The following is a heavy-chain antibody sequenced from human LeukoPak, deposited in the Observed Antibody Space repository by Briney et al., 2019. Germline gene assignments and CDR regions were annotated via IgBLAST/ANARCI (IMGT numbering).Heavy chain of an antibody. Sequence: GGSLRLSCAASGFTFSSYAMSWVRQAPGKGLEWVSAISGSGGSTYYADSVKGRFTISRDNSKNTLYLQMSSLRAEDTAVYYCAKVGYCSSTSCYAGKSFDYWGQGTLVTVSS. CDR1: GFTFSSYA. V-gene: IGHV3-23*01. CDR2: ISGSGGST. D-gene: IGHD2-2*01. J-gene: IGHJ4*02. CDR3: AKVGYCSSTSCYAGKSFDY.